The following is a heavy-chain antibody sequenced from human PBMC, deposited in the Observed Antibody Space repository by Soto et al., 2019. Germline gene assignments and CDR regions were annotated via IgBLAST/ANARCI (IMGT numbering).Heavy chain of an antibody. CDR2: IRSKANSYAT. D-gene: IGHD3-22*01. J-gene: IGHJ6*02. V-gene: IGHV3-73*01. CDR1: GFTFSGSA. CDR3: TSPYYYDSSGYYHYYYYYGMDV. Sequence: EVQLLESGGGLVQPGGSLRLSCAASGFTFSGSAMHWVRQASGKGLEWVGRIRSKANSYATAYAAWVKGRFTISRDDSKNTAYLQMNSLKTEDTAVYYCTSPYYYDSSGYYHYYYYYGMDVWGQGTTVTVSS.